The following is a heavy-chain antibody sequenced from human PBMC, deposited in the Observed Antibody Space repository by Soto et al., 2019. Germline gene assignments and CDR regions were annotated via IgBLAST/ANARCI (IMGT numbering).Heavy chain of an antibody. V-gene: IGHV1-2*04. J-gene: IGHJ6*02. CDR2: INPNSGGT. D-gene: IGHD6-19*01. CDR3: ARDRDFIAVAGTDTYYYYYGMDV. CDR1: GYTFTGYY. Sequence: ASVKVSCKASGYTFTGYYMHWVRQAPGQGLEWMGWINPNSGGTNYAQKFQGWVTMTRDTSISTAYMELSRLRSDDTAVYYCARDRDFIAVAGTDTYYYYYGMDVWGQGTTVTVSS.